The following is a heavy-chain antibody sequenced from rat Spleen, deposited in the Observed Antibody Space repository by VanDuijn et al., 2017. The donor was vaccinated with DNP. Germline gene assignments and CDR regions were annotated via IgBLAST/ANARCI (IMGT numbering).Heavy chain of an antibody. CDR1: GFTFSDYN. CDR2: ISYDGSST. V-gene: IGHV5-7*01. D-gene: IGHD1-10*01. Sequence: EVQLVESGGGLVQPGRSLKLSCAASGFTFSDYNMAWVRQAPKKGLAWVATISYDGSSTYYRDSVKGRFTISRDNAKSTLYLQMDSLRSEDTATYYCARINNYGFDYWGQGVMVTVSS. J-gene: IGHJ2*01. CDR3: ARINNYGFDY.